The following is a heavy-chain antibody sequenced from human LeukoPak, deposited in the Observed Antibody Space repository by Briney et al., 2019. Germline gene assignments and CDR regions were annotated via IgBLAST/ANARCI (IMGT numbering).Heavy chain of an antibody. CDR2: IIPILGIA. CDR1: GGTFSSYA. CDR3: ARGDHYYGMDV. J-gene: IGHJ6*02. Sequence: ASVKVSCKASGGTFSSYAISWVRQAPGQGLEWMGRIIPILGIANYAQKFQGRVTITADKSTSTAYMELSSLRSEDTAVYYCARGDHYYGMDVWGQGTTVTVSS. V-gene: IGHV1-69*04.